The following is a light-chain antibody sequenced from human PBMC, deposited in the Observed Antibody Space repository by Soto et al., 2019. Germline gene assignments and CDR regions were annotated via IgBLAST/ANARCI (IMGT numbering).Light chain of an antibody. CDR3: QRYNCRPR. J-gene: IGKJ1*01. V-gene: IGKV3-15*01. CDR1: QGVSSS. Sequence: ETESKKCPATLSGSPGDAATLSCRASQGVSSSLAWYQQRSGQAPRLLIYGASTRATGVPARFSGSASGTEFPPTSSLLHADDSAFYCRQRYNCRPRFGQGTQVEIK. CDR2: GAS.